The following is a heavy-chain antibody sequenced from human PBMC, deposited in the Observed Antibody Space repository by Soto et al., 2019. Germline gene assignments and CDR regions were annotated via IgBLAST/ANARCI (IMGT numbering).Heavy chain of an antibody. Sequence: XGSLRLCCAASGVSFSDYAMSWVRQAPGRGLEWVSVISESGGSTHYADSVRGRFTVSRDNSKNSLSLRMNSLRDEDTAVYFCAKRSPYSSGWYSPIFDPWGQGTLVTVSS. CDR3: AKRSPYSSGWYSPIFDP. D-gene: IGHD6-13*01. V-gene: IGHV3-23*01. J-gene: IGHJ5*02. CDR2: ISESGGST. CDR1: GVSFSDYA.